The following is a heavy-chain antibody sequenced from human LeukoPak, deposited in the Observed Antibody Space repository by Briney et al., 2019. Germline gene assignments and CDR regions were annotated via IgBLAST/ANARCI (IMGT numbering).Heavy chain of an antibody. J-gene: IGHJ6*02. CDR1: GFTFSSYA. CDR3: AKDQYSIFGNYYGMDV. Sequence: GGSLRLSCAASGFTFSSYAMSWVRQAPGKGLEWVSAISGSGGSTYYADSVKGRFTISRDNPKNTLYLQMNSLRAEDTAVYYCAKDQYSIFGNYYGMDVWGQGTTVTVSS. D-gene: IGHD3-3*01. V-gene: IGHV3-23*01. CDR2: ISGSGGST.